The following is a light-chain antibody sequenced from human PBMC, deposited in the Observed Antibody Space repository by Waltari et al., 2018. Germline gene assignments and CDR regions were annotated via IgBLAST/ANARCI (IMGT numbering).Light chain of an antibody. V-gene: IGKV3-15*01. CDR1: QSVRSN. CDR3: QQYNNWPLT. CDR2: GAS. J-gene: IGKJ4*01. Sequence: EIVMTQSPATLSVPPGERATLSCRASQSVRSNLAWYQQKPGQAPRLLIYGASTRATGIPARFSGSGSGTEFTLTISSLQSEDFAVYYCQQYNNWPLTFGGGTKVEIK.